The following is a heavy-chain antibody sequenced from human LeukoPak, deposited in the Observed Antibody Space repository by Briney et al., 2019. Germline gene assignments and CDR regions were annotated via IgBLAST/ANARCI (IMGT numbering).Heavy chain of an antibody. J-gene: IGHJ3*02. CDR3: ARDFNSGSYVPDAFDI. CDR2: ISGSGGST. Sequence: PGGSLRLSCAASGFTFSSYAMSWVRQAPGKGLEWVSAISGSGGSTYYADSVKGRFTISRDNSKNTLYLQMNSLRAEDTTVYYCARDFNSGSYVPDAFDIWGQGTMVTVSS. CDR1: GFTFSSYA. D-gene: IGHD1-26*01. V-gene: IGHV3-23*01.